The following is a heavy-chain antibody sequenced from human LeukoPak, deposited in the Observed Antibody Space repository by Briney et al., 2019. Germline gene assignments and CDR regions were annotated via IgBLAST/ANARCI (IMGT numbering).Heavy chain of an antibody. J-gene: IGHJ4*02. CDR2: ISGI. D-gene: IGHD3-3*01. CDR3: ARTTRGDYYFDY. V-gene: IGHV3-11*01. Sequence: PGGSLRLSCVGSGFIFSEYDMSWIRQAPGKGPEWIAYISGIFYADSVQGRFTISRDNAKNSVYLQLNDLRADDTAVYYCARTTRGDYYFDYWGQGTVVTVSS. CDR1: GFIFSEYD.